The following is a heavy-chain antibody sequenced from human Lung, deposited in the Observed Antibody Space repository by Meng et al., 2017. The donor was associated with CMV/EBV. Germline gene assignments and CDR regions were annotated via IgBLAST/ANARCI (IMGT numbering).Heavy chain of an antibody. CDR1: GFTFSSYW. J-gene: IGHJ5*02. Sequence: GESXMISCAASGFTFSSYWMSWVRQAPGKGLEWVANIKEDRSEKYYVDSVKGRFTITRDNAKTSLYLQMNSPRSEDTSVSYCARDGAQEATPSGNWFDPWGQGTLVTVSS. V-gene: IGHV3-7*01. CDR3: ARDGAQEATPSGNWFDP. CDR2: IKEDRSEK. D-gene: IGHD5-24*01.